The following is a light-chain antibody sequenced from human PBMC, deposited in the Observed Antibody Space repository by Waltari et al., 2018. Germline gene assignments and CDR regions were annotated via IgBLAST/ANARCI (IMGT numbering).Light chain of an antibody. J-gene: IGLJ2*01. CDR3: SSDTTTSTSDVV. Sequence: QSALTQPASVSGSPGQSITISCTGTSTDVGYYNYVSWYQHHPGKAPELMIYDVSKRPSGVSNRFSGSKSGNTASLTISGVQAEDEADYYRSSDTTTSTSDVVFGGGTKLTGL. V-gene: IGLV2-14*03. CDR2: DVS. CDR1: STDVGYYNY.